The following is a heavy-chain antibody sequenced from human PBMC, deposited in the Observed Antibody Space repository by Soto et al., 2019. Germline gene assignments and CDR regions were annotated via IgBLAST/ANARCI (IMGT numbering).Heavy chain of an antibody. D-gene: IGHD3-3*01. J-gene: IGHJ6*02. CDR1: GGSISSGDYY. CDR3: ARDTPIPVEARYYDFWSGYYRDYYYGMDV. Sequence: SETLSLTCTVSGGSISSGDYYWSWIRQPPGKGLEWIGYIYYSGSPYYNPSLKSRVTISVDTSKNQFSLKLSSVTAADTAVYYCARDTPIPVEARYYDFWSGYYRDYYYGMDVWGQGTTVT. CDR2: IYYSGSP. V-gene: IGHV4-30-4*01.